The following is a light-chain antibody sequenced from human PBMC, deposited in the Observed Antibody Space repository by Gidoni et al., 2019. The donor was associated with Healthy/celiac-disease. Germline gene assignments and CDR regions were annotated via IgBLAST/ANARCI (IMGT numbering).Light chain of an antibody. Sequence: SSELTQDPAVSVALGQTVRITCQGDSLRSYYASWYQQKPGQAPVLVIYGKNNRPSGIPERFSGSSSGNTVSVTITGAQAEDEADYYCNSRDSSGNPPVVFGGGTKLTVL. V-gene: IGLV3-19*01. J-gene: IGLJ2*01. CDR3: NSRDSSGNPPVV. CDR2: GKN. CDR1: SLRSYY.